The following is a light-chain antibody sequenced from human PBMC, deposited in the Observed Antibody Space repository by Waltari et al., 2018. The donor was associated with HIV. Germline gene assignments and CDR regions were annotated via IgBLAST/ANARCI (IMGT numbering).Light chain of an antibody. CDR2: AAN. Sequence: NFMLTQPHSVSESPGKTVTISCTRSSGSIASNYVQWYQQRPGSSPTPVIYAANQRPSGVPGRFSGSIDSSSDSASLTISGLNTEDEADYYCQSYDSSSQVFGGGTKLTVL. CDR1: SGSIASNY. CDR3: QSYDSSSQV. V-gene: IGLV6-57*01. J-gene: IGLJ3*02.